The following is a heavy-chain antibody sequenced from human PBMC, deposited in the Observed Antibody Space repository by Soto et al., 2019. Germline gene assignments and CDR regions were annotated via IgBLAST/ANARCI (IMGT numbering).Heavy chain of an antibody. CDR1: GGSISSSSYY. V-gene: IGHV4-39*01. CDR3: ARTPDDGISGYYYGDRWFHP. Sequence: SETLSLTCTVSGGSISSSSYYWGWIRQPPGKGLEWIGSIYYSGSTYYNPSLKSRVTISVDTSKNQFSLKLSSVTAADTAVYYCARTPDDGISGYYYGDRWFHPSGPARLVT. D-gene: IGHD3-22*01. CDR2: IYYSGST. J-gene: IGHJ5*02.